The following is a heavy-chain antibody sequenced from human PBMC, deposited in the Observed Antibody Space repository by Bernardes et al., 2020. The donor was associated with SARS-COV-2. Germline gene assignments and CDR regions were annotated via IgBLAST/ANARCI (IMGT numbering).Heavy chain of an antibody. Sequence: GGSLRLSCAASGFTFSDYYMSWIRQAPGKGLEWVSYISGSCRSIYYAESVKGRFTISRDNAKNSLYLQMNSLRAEDTAVYYCARVSGGGWNWFDPWGQGTLVTVSS. V-gene: IGHV3-11*01. CDR1: GFTFSDYY. CDR2: ISGSCRSI. D-gene: IGHD6-19*01. J-gene: IGHJ5*02. CDR3: ARVSGGGWNWFDP.